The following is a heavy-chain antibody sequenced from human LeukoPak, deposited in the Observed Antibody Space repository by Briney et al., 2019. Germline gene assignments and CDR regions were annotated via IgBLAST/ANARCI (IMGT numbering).Heavy chain of an antibody. CDR3: ARSRPGTEAGQPNFDY. CDR2: ISSISSII. V-gene: IGHV3-48*01. D-gene: IGHD6-13*01. Sequence: PGGSLRLSCAASGFTFSTYSMSWVRQAPGKGLNWVSYISSISSIIYYADSVKGRFTISRDNAKSSLYLQMNSLRAEDTAVYYCARSRPGTEAGQPNFDYWGQGTLVTVSS. J-gene: IGHJ4*02. CDR1: GFTFSTYS.